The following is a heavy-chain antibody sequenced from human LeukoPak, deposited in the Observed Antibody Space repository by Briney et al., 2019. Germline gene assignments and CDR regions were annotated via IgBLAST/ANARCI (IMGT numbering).Heavy chain of an antibody. D-gene: IGHD3-22*01. CDR3: ARRDSSGYPDY. V-gene: IGHV4-30-2*01. CDR1: GASISGGYY. Sequence: PSQTLSLTCSVSGASISGGYYWSLIRQPPGKGLEWIGSIFYSGTTYYNPALKSRVTISVDRSTNQFSLKLSSVTAADTAVYYCARRDSSGYPDYWGQGTLVTVSS. J-gene: IGHJ4*02. CDR2: IFYSGTT.